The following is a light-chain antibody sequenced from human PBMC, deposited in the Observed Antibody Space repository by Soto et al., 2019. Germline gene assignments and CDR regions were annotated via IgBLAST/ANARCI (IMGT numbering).Light chain of an antibody. V-gene: IGKV4-1*01. CDR3: QQHYTART. CDR1: QSLLYSSNNKNY. J-gene: IGKJ1*01. Sequence: DIVLTQSPDSLAVSLGERATINCRSSQSLLYSSNNKNYLAWYQQKPGQPPKLLFYWASTRESGVPDRFSGSGSGTDFTLTISSLQAEDVAVSYCQQHYTARTFGQGTKVEIK. CDR2: WAS.